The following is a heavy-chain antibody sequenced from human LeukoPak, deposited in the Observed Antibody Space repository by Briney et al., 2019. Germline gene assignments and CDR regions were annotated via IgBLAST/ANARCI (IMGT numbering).Heavy chain of an antibody. CDR2: INHSGST. CDR3: ARGLGLSA. J-gene: IGHJ5*02. D-gene: IGHD3/OR15-3a*01. V-gene: IGHV4-39*07. CDR1: GGSIRSSYYY. Sequence: SETLSLTCTVSGGSIRSSYYYWSWIRQPPGKGLEWIGEINHSGSTNYNPSLKSRVTISVDTSKNQFSLKLSSVTAADTAVYYCARGLGLSAWGQGTLVTVSS.